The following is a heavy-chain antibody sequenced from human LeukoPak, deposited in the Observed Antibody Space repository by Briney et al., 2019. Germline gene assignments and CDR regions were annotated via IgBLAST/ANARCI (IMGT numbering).Heavy chain of an antibody. CDR1: GFTFNYYD. CDR2: IRTTGDT. D-gene: IGHD3-22*01. J-gene: IGHJ2*01. Sequence: GGSLRLSCAVSGFTFNYYDMHWVRQAPGKRLEWVSAIRTTGDTHYPDSVRGRFAMSREDAKNSVHLQMNTLRTGDTAVYYCARGVSYYYDNSGHPGWYFDLWGRGTPVTVSS. V-gene: IGHV3-13*01. CDR3: ARGVSYYYDNSGHPGWYFDL.